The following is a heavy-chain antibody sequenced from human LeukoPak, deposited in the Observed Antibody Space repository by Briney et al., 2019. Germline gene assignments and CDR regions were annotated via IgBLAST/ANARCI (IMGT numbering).Heavy chain of an antibody. CDR1: GFTVSSNY. V-gene: IGHV3-53*01. D-gene: IGHD3-22*01. CDR2: IYSGGST. CDR3: ARGYSDSSGDSTFDY. Sequence: PGGSLRLSCAASGFTVSSNYMSWVRQAPGKGLEWVSLIYSGGSTYYADSVKGRFTISRDNSKSTLYLQMNSLRAEDTAVYYCARGYSDSSGDSTFDYWGQGTLVTVSS. J-gene: IGHJ4*02.